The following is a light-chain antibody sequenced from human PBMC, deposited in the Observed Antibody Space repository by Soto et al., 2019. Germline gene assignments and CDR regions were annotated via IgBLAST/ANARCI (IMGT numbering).Light chain of an antibody. V-gene: IGKV3-20*01. CDR3: QHYGTSPGT. CDR2: GAS. Sequence: EIVLTQSPGTLSLSPGERATLSCRASQSIDSNYLGWYQQKPGQTPRHLIYGASSRATGIPDRFSGSGSGTDFTLTISRLEPEDLAVYYCQHYGTSPGTFGQGTKVEIK. CDR1: QSIDSNY. J-gene: IGKJ1*01.